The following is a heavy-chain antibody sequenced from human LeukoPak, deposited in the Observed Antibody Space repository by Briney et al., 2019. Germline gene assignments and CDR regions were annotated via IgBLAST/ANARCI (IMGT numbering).Heavy chain of an antibody. D-gene: IGHD6-13*01. V-gene: IGHV5-51*01. CDR3: ARTSSSSWLHYFDY. Sequence: GDSLKISCKGSGYSFSNYWIVWVRQMPGKGLEWMGIIFPGDSDTRYSPSFQGQVTISADKSISTAYLQWSSLKASDSAIYYCARTSSSSWLHYFDYWGQGTLVTVSS. J-gene: IGHJ4*02. CDR1: GYSFSNYW. CDR2: IFPGDSDT.